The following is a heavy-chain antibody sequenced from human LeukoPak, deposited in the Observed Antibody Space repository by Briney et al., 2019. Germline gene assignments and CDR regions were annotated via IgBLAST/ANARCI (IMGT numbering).Heavy chain of an antibody. Sequence: GGSLRLSCAASGFTFSSYAMHWVRQAPGKGLEWVAVISYDGSNKYYADSVKGRFTISRDNSKTTLSLQMTSLRAEDTAVYYCAREAGQGWELLYFDYWGQGTLATASS. J-gene: IGHJ4*02. D-gene: IGHD1-26*01. V-gene: IGHV3-30-3*01. CDR3: AREAGQGWELLYFDY. CDR2: ISYDGSNK. CDR1: GFTFSSYA.